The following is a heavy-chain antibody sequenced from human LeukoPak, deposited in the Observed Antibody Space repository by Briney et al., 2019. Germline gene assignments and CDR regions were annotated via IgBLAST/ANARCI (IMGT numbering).Heavy chain of an antibody. J-gene: IGHJ4*02. V-gene: IGHV4-30-4*08. CDR3: ARRGLGFDY. Sequence: SQTLSLTCTVSGGSISSGAHYWSWIRQHPGKGLEWIGYIYNSGSTNYNPSLKSRVTISVDTSKNQFSLKLSSVTAADTAVYYCARRGLGFDYWGQGTLVTVSS. D-gene: IGHD3-10*01. CDR1: GGSISSGAHY. CDR2: IYNSGST.